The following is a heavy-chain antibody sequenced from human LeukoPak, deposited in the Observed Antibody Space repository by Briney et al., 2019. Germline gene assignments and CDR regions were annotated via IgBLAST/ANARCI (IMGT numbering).Heavy chain of an antibody. Sequence: GGSLRLSCAASGFTFSDYYMTWIRQAPGKGLEWVSYISTTGTTMYYADSVKGRFTISRDNAKSTLYLQMNSLRAEDTAVYYCAKGPFFYYDSSGYNYFDYWGQGTLVTVSS. V-gene: IGHV3-11*01. CDR1: GFTFSDYY. D-gene: IGHD3-22*01. CDR2: ISTTGTTM. J-gene: IGHJ4*02. CDR3: AKGPFFYYDSSGYNYFDY.